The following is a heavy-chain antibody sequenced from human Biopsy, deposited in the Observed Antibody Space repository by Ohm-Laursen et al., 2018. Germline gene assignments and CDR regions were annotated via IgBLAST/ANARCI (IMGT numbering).Heavy chain of an antibody. CDR1: GFTFSNYA. Sequence: SLRLSCSASGFTFSNYAMNWVRQAPGKGLEWVSAITGSGDSGGKTYYADSVKGRVTISKDNSKNTLFLQMNSLRVEDAAIYYRARLQVNNGSYEDYWGQGTLVTVSS. CDR2: ITGSGDSGGKT. D-gene: IGHD6-19*01. V-gene: IGHV3-23*01. J-gene: IGHJ4*02. CDR3: ARLQVNNGSYEDY.